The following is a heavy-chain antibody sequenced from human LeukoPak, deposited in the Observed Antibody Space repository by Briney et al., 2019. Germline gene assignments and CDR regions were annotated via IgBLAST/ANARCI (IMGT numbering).Heavy chain of an antibody. D-gene: IGHD3-10*01. CDR3: ARDHYYGSGSYYYDYYYYMDV. J-gene: IGHJ6*03. V-gene: IGHV7-4-1*02. Sequence: ASVKVSCKASGYTFTSYAMNWVRQAPGQGLEWMGWINTNTGNPTYAQGFTGRFVFSLDTSVSTAYLQISSLKAEDTAVYYCARDHYYGSGSYYYDYYYYMDVWGKGTTVTVSS. CDR1: GYTFTSYA. CDR2: INTNTGNP.